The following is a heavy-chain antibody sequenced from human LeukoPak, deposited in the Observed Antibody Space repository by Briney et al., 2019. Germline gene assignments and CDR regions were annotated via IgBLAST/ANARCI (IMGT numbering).Heavy chain of an antibody. D-gene: IGHD1-26*01. CDR3: ATGRATNKY. Sequence: GGSLRLSCAVSGFTSYSDYMSWVRQAPGRGLEWVASLKKDGSERTYVDSVRGRFSISRDSAKNSLYLQMNGLGAEDTAVYYCATGRATNKYWGQGVLVTVSS. J-gene: IGHJ4*02. CDR1: GFTSYSDY. V-gene: IGHV3-7*01. CDR2: LKKDGSER.